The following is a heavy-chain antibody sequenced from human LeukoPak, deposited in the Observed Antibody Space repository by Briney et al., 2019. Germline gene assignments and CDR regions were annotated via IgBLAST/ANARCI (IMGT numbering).Heavy chain of an antibody. D-gene: IGHD6-13*01. J-gene: IGHJ5*02. CDR3: VAAAALRDNWFDP. CDR2: IYYSGST. Sequence: SQTLSLTCTVTGGSVSSSSYYWGWIRQPPGKGLEWIGSIYYSGSTYYNPSLKSRVTISVDTSKNQFSLKLSSVTAADTAVYYCVAAAALRDNWFDPWGQGTLVTVSS. V-gene: IGHV4-39*07. CDR1: GGSVSSSSYY.